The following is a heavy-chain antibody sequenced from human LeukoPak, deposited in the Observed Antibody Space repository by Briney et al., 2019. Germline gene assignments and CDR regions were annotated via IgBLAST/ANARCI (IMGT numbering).Heavy chain of an antibody. V-gene: IGHV3-48*04. CDR2: ISSSSSTI. D-gene: IGHD1-1*01. CDR1: GFTFSSYS. Sequence: GGSLRLSCAASGFTFSSYSMNWVRQAPGKGLEWVSYISSSSSTIYYADSVKGRFTISRDNAKNSLYLQMNSLRAEDTAVYYCARGHHWNDLGIFDYWGQGTLVTVSS. J-gene: IGHJ4*02. CDR3: ARGHHWNDLGIFDY.